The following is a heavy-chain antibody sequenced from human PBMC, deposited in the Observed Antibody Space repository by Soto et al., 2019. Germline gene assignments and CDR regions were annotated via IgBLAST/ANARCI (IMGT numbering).Heavy chain of an antibody. CDR3: ATSLVRGVIWAYDY. Sequence: GASVKVCCKASGYTFTRYAMHWVRQAPGERLEWMGWINAGNGNTKYSQKFQGRVAITRDTSASTAYMELSSLRSQDTAVYYCATSLVRGVIWAYDYWGQGTLVTSPQ. CDR1: GYTFTRYA. D-gene: IGHD3-10*01. CDR2: INAGNGNT. J-gene: IGHJ4*02. V-gene: IGHV1-3*01.